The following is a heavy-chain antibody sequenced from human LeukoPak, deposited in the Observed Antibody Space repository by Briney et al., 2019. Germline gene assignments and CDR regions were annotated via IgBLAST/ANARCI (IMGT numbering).Heavy chain of an antibody. CDR3: ARDYSNYGRGWFDP. V-gene: IGHV1-69*05. CDR2: IIPIFGTA. Sequence: VASVKVSCKASGGTFSSYAISWVRQAPGQGLEWMGGIIPIFGTANYAQKFQGRVTITTDESTSTAYMELRSLRSDDTAVYYCARDYSNYGRGWFDPWGQGTLVTVSS. CDR1: GGTFSSYA. D-gene: IGHD4-11*01. J-gene: IGHJ5*02.